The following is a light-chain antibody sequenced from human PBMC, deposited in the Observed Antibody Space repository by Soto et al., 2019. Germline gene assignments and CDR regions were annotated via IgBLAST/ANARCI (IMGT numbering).Light chain of an antibody. CDR1: QSVSSSY. J-gene: IGKJ4*01. V-gene: IGKV3-20*01. Sequence: EIVLTQSPGTLSLSPGERATLSCRASQSVSSSYLAWYQQKPGQAPRLLIYGASSRATGIPDRFSGSGSGTDFTLTISRLEPEDSPVYYCQQYGSSPLLTFGGGTKVEIK. CDR3: QQYGSSPLLT. CDR2: GAS.